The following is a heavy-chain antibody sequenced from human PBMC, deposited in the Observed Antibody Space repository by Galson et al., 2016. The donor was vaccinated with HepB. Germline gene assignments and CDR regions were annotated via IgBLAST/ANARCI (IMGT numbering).Heavy chain of an antibody. CDR1: GFTFSSHW. V-gene: IGHV3-74*01. CDR2: INTDGSST. CDR3: ARGRCYTDRCDSGFRSFDY. J-gene: IGHJ4*02. D-gene: IGHD3-3*01. Sequence: SLRLSCAASGFTFSSHWMHWVRQAPGKGLVWVSRINTDGSSTSYADSVKGRFTISRDNAKNTLYLQMNSLRAEDTAVYYCARGRCYTDRCDSGFRSFDYWGQGTLVTVSS.